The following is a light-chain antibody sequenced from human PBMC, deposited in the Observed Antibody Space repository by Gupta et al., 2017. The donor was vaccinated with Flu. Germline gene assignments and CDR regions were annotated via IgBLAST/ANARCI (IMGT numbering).Light chain of an antibody. V-gene: IGKV3-11*01. CDR3: QQRTHWPGYS. Sequence: ATTSLSPGQDATISCTASQSVTTYLASYQQNPGRAPSLLIYDASKRAPGIPARVSSSGSGTDYTLTISSLEPEDFAVHYCQQRTHWPGYSFGQGTKLEI. CDR2: DAS. J-gene: IGKJ2*03. CDR1: QSVTTY.